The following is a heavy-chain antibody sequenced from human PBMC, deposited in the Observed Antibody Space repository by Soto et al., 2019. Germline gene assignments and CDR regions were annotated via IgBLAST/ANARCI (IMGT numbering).Heavy chain of an antibody. V-gene: IGHV1-24*01. D-gene: IGHD6-13*01. CDR1: GYTLTELS. CDR3: ATIRSNWYGLYFQH. J-gene: IGHJ1*01. Sequence: ASVKVSCKISGYTLTELSIHWVRQAPGKGLEWMGGFDPEDGETIYAQKFQGRVSMTEDTSTDTAYMELSSLRSEDTAVYYCATIRSNWYGLYFQHWGQGTLVTVSS. CDR2: FDPEDGET.